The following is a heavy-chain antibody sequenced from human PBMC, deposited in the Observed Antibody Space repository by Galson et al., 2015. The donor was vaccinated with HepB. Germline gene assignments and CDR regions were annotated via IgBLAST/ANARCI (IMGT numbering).Heavy chain of an antibody. J-gene: IGHJ4*02. D-gene: IGHD1-1*01. V-gene: IGHV3-21*01. CDR2: ISSSSSYI. CDR1: GFTFSSYS. CDR3: ARDWNDVGLLDY. Sequence: SLRLSCAASGFTFSSYSMNWVRQAPGKGLEWVSSISSSSSYIYYADSVKGRFTISRDNAKNSLYLQMNSLRAEDTAVYYCARDWNDVGLLDYWGQGTLVTVSS.